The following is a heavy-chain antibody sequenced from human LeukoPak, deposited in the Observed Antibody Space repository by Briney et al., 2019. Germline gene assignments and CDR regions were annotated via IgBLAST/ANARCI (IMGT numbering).Heavy chain of an antibody. J-gene: IGHJ5*02. CDR2: IYHSGST. D-gene: IGHD2-21*01. Sequence: SQTLSLTCAVSGGSISSGGYSWSWIRQPPGKGLEWIRYIYHSGSTYYNPSPKSRVTISVDRSKNQFSLKLSSVTAADTAVYYCARGGSIHRTFDPWGQGTLVTVSS. CDR3: ARGGSIHRTFDP. V-gene: IGHV4-30-2*01. CDR1: GGSISSGGYS.